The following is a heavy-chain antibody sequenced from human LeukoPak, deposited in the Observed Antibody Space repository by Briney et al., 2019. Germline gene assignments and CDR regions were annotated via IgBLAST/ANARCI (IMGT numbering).Heavy chain of an antibody. Sequence: PAGSLTLSCAASGFIFSHYGMHWVRQAPGKGLEWVAVIWSDATNRFYAASVKGRFTISRDNSQNTLFLQMDTLRAEDTAIYYCARDAQRGFDYSNSLQYWGHGTLVTVSS. V-gene: IGHV3-33*01. J-gene: IGHJ4*01. CDR2: IWSDATNR. CDR1: GFIFSHYG. CDR3: ARDAQRGFDYSNSLQY. D-gene: IGHD4-11*01.